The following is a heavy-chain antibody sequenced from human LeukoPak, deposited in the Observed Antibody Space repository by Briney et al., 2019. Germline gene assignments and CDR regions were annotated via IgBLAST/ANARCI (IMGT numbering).Heavy chain of an antibody. Sequence: GGSLRLSCAASGFTFSSYSMKWVRQAPGKGLEWVSYISSSSSTIYYADSVKGRFTISRDNSKNTLYLQMNSLRAEDTAVYYCVRDLGGRSGHWGQGTLVTVSS. D-gene: IGHD1-26*01. CDR2: ISSSSSTI. J-gene: IGHJ4*02. CDR3: VRDLGGRSGH. CDR1: GFTFSSYS. V-gene: IGHV3-48*01.